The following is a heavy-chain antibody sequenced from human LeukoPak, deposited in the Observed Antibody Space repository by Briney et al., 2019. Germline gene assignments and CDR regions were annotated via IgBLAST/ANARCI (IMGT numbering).Heavy chain of an antibody. CDR1: GFTFSSYW. CDR2: INSDGSST. Sequence: PGGSLRLSCAASGFTFSSYWMHWVRQAPGKGLVWVSRINSDGSSTSYADSVKGRFTISRDNAKNSLYLQMNSLRAEDTALYHCARSLAVAGTGGWFDPWGQGTLVTVSS. V-gene: IGHV3-74*01. D-gene: IGHD6-19*01. J-gene: IGHJ5*02. CDR3: ARSLAVAGTGGWFDP.